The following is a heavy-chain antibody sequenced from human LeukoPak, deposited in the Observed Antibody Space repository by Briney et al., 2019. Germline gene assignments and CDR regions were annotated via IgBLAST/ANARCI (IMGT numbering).Heavy chain of an antibody. V-gene: IGHV3-23*01. CDR1: GFTFISFA. J-gene: IGHJ4*02. D-gene: IGHD6-13*01. CDR2: ISGSCGSA. Sequence: GESLKLSFAASGFTFISFAVSWFSHAHGKGLAGVLAISGSCGSAHYADSVKGRFTISRDNSKNALYLQMNSLRAEDTAVYYCAKGVRSWYGYYCDYWGQGTLVTVSS. CDR3: AKGVRSWYGYYCDY.